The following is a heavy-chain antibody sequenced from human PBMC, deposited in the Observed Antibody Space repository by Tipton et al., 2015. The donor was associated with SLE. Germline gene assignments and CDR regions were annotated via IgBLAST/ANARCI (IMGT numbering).Heavy chain of an antibody. CDR3: ARGIMGDHDY. CDR2: INHSGST. J-gene: IGHJ4*02. Sequence: TLSLTYTVSGASLTGDYWSWIRQPPGKGLEWIGEINHSGSTNYNPSLKSRVTISVDTSKNQFSLKLSSVTAADTAVYYCARGIMGDHDYWSQGTLVTVSS. CDR1: GASLTGDY. V-gene: IGHV4-34*01. D-gene: IGHD3-16*01.